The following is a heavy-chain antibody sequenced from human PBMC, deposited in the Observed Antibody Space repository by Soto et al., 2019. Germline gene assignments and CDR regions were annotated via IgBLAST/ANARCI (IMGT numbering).Heavy chain of an antibody. CDR1: EGTFNTYA. J-gene: IGHJ4*02. CDR3: ASGASRWYPSFFDS. D-gene: IGHD6-13*01. CDR2: IIPYYNTL. Sequence: QAQVGQSGAAVRKPGSSVKLSCKASEGTFNTYAIAWVRQAPGQGLEWMGGIIPYYNTLNYAQKFQDRVTITADASTNTVYMDLSSLRADDTAVYFCASGASRWYPSFFDSWAQGTLVPVSS. V-gene: IGHV1-69*01.